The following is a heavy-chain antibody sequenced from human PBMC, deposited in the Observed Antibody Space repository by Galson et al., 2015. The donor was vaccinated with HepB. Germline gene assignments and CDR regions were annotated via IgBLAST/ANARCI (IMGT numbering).Heavy chain of an antibody. CDR2: ITANGGSA. V-gene: IGHV3-23*01. D-gene: IGHD1/OR15-1a*01. Sequence: SLRLSCAVSGFPFNNYAMNWVRQGPGMGLEWVSTITANGGSAFYADSVRGRFTISRDNSKDTLYPQMNSLRAEDTAVYYCARDRGPYSAGTRDAFDIWGQGTMVTVSS. CDR3: ARDRGPYSAGTRDAFDI. CDR1: GFPFNNYA. J-gene: IGHJ3*02.